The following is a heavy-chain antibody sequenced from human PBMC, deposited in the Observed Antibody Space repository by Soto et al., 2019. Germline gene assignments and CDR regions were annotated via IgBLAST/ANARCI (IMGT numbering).Heavy chain of an antibody. CDR2: ISYDGRNK. CDR1: GFTFSSYA. Sequence: QVQLLESGGGVVPPGRSLRLSCAASGFTFSSYAMHWVRQAPGKGLAWVAVISYDGRNKYYADSEKGRFTISRDNSKNTLYLQMNSLRAEDTAVYYCARDGISIAAAYWGQGTLVTVSS. CDR3: ARDGISIAAAY. V-gene: IGHV3-30-3*01. J-gene: IGHJ4*02. D-gene: IGHD6-13*01.